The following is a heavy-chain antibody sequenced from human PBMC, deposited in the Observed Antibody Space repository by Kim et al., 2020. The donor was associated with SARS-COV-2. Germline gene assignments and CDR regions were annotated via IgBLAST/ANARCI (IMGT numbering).Heavy chain of an antibody. CDR1: GFTFSTSP. Sequence: GGSLRLSCVASGFTFSTSPMDWVRQAPGEGLEWVSRISWDGTRTYYADSVKGRVTMSSDKSKNTVYLHMNSLRVEDTAVYYCAKGVTNSGFDYWGQGAQVTVSS. CDR2: ISWDGTRT. V-gene: IGHV3-23*01. J-gene: IGHJ4*02. D-gene: IGHD4-17*01. CDR3: AKGVTNSGFDY.